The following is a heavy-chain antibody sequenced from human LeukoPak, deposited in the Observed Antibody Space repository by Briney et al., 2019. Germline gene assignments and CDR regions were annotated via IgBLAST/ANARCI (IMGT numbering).Heavy chain of an antibody. J-gene: IGHJ4*02. CDR3: ARDQSLDYGGNFDY. D-gene: IGHD4-23*01. CDR1: GFTFSSYS. V-gene: IGHV3-21*01. Sequence: GGSLRLSCAASGFTFSSYSMNWVRQAPGKGLEWVSSISSSSSYIYYAESVKGRFTISRDNAKNSLYLQMNSLRAEDTAVYYCARDQSLDYGGNFDYWGQGTLVTVSS. CDR2: ISSSSSYI.